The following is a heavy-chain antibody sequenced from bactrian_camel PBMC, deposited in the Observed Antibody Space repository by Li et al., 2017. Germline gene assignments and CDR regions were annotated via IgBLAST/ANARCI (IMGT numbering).Heavy chain of an antibody. CDR2: ITPGGGTT. Sequence: VQLVESGGGLVQPGGSLRLSCAASGFTFSRHGMSWVRQAPNKGFEWVSSITPGGGTTYYADSVKGRFTISRENAKNTIYLQLNSLKTEDTAMYYCAAHSERGGGYCYTASILYNYWGQGTQVTVS. V-gene: IGHV3S40*01. CDR3: AAHSERGGGYCYTASILYNY. D-gene: IGHD2*01. J-gene: IGHJ4*01. CDR1: GFTFSRHG.